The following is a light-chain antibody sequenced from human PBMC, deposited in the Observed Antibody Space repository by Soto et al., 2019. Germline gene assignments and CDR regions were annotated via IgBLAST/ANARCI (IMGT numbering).Light chain of an antibody. Sequence: EIVLTQSPATLSLSPGERATLSCRASQSVSNYLAWYQQRPGQAPRLLIYDASNRATGIPARFSGSGSGTDFTLTISSLEPEDFAVYYCQQRSNWPRLTFGQGTKRDIK. CDR2: DAS. V-gene: IGKV3-11*01. J-gene: IGKJ2*01. CDR1: QSVSNY. CDR3: QQRSNWPRLT.